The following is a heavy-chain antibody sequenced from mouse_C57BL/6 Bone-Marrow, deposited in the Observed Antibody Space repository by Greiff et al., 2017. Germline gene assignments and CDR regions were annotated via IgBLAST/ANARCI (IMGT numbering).Heavy chain of an antibody. Sequence: EVHLVESGGDLVKPGGSLKLSCAASGFTFSSYGMSWVRQTPDQRLEWVATISSGGSYTYYPDSVKGRFTISRDNAKNTLYLQMSSLKSEDTAVYYCARRGLLRLFDYWGQGTTLTVSS. CDR1: GFTFSSYG. J-gene: IGHJ2*01. CDR3: ARRGLLRLFDY. V-gene: IGHV5-6*01. D-gene: IGHD1-2*01. CDR2: ISSGGSYT.